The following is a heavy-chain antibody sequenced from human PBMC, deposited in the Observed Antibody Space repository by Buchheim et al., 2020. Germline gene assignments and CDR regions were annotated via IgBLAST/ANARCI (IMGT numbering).Heavy chain of an antibody. CDR3: GVQGNY. D-gene: IGHD3-10*01. CDR1: GLSFSSHW. J-gene: IGHJ4*02. CDR2: IKQDGSEK. Sequence: EIQVVEAGGDLVQPGGSLTLSCATSGLSFSSHWMSWVRQAPGKGLEWVANIKQDGSEKYYVDSVKERFTIYRDNARNSLSLKMTSLRVEDTAVYYCGVQGNYWGQGTL. V-gene: IGHV3-7*01.